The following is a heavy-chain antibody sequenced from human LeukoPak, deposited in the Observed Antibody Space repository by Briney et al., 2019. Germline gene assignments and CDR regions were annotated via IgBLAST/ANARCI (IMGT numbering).Heavy chain of an antibody. Sequence: SETLSLTCAVYGGSFSGYYWSWIRRPPGKGLEWIGEINHSGSTNYNPSLKSRVTISVDTSKNQFSLKLSSVTAADTAVYYCARGYVITFGGVIVRHPLDYWGQGTLVTVSS. V-gene: IGHV4-34*01. J-gene: IGHJ4*02. CDR3: ARGYVITFGGVIVRHPLDY. CDR2: INHSGST. CDR1: GGSFSGYY. D-gene: IGHD3-16*02.